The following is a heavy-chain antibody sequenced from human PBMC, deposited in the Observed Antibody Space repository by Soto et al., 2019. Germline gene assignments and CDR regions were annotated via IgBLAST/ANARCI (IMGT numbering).Heavy chain of an antibody. CDR2: IYYSGST. CDR3: ARHTPAISISDH. Sequence: SETLSLTCTVSGGSVNSGAYYWSWIRQPPGKGLEWIGYIYYSGSTQYNPSLKSRVAISVDTSKNQFSLKLSSVTAADTAVYYCARHTPAISISDHWGQGTLVTV. J-gene: IGHJ4*02. CDR1: GGSVNSGAYY. D-gene: IGHD2-15*01. V-gene: IGHV4-30-4*01.